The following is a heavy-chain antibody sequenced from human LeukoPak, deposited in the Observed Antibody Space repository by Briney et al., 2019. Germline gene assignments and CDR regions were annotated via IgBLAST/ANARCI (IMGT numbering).Heavy chain of an antibody. Sequence: PGGSLRLSCAASGFTFSSYSMNWVRQAPGKGLEWVSSISSSSSYIYYADSVKGRFTISRDNSKNTLYLQMNSLRAEDTAVYYCARAAVRYCSGGSCLGAFDTRGQGTMVTVSS. V-gene: IGHV3-21*01. J-gene: IGHJ3*02. CDR3: ARAAVRYCSGGSCLGAFDT. D-gene: IGHD2-15*01. CDR1: GFTFSSYS. CDR2: ISSSSSYI.